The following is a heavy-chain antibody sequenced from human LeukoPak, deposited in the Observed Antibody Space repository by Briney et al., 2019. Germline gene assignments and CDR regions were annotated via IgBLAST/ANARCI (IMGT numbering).Heavy chain of an antibody. Sequence: PGGSLRLSCAASGFTFSSYEMNWVRQAPGKGLEWVSYISSSGSTIYYADSVKGRFTISRDNAKNSLYLQMNSLRAEDTAVCYCARESVVRGVLDYWGQGTLVTVSS. D-gene: IGHD3-10*01. V-gene: IGHV3-48*03. CDR1: GFTFSSYE. CDR2: ISSSGSTI. J-gene: IGHJ4*02. CDR3: ARESVVRGVLDY.